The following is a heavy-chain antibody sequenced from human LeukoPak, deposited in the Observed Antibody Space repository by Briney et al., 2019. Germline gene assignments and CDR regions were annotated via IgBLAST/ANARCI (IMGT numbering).Heavy chain of an antibody. Sequence: SETLSLTCTVSGGSISSYYWSWIRQPPGKGLEWIGHIYTSGSPNYNPSLKSRVTMSVDTSKNQFSLKLSSVTAADTAVYYCARQNYDSSTYSLPDYYLDVWGKGTTVTISS. CDR2: IYTSGSP. CDR1: GGSISSYY. V-gene: IGHV4-4*07. CDR3: ARQNYDSSTYSLPDYYLDV. J-gene: IGHJ6*03. D-gene: IGHD3-22*01.